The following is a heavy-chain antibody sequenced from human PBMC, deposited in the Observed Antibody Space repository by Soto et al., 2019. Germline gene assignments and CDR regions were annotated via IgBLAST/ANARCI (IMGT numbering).Heavy chain of an antibody. D-gene: IGHD2-15*01. J-gene: IGHJ1*01. CDR1: GYTFTSYA. CDR3: ARVSEGYCSGGSCYSPEYFQH. V-gene: IGHV1-3*01. Sequence: QVQLVQSGAEVKKPGASVKVSCKASGYTFTSYAMHWVRQAPGQRLEWMGWINAGNGNTKYSQKFQGRVTITRDTSASTDYMELSSLRSEDTAVYYCARVSEGYCSGGSCYSPEYFQHWCQGTLVTVSS. CDR2: INAGNGNT.